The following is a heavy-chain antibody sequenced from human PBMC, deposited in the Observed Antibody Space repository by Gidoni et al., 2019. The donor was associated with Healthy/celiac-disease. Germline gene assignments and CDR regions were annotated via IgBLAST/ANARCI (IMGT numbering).Heavy chain of an antibody. V-gene: IGHV3-15*01. J-gene: IGHJ4*02. CDR1: GFTFSNAW. Sequence: EVQLVESGGGLVKPGGSLRLSCAASGFTFSNAWMSWVRQAPGKGLEWVGRIKSNTDGGTTDYAAPVKGRFTISRDDSKNTLYLQMNSLKTEDTAVYYCTARPFDYWGQGTLVTVSS. CDR2: IKSNTDGGTT. CDR3: TARPFDY.